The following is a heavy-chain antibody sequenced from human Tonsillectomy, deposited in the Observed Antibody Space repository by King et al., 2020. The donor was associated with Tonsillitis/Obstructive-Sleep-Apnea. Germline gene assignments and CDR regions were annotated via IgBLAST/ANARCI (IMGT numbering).Heavy chain of an antibody. V-gene: IGHV4-59*01. D-gene: IGHD3-16*01. Sequence: QLQESGPGLVKPSETLSLTCTVSGGSISSYYWSWIRQPPGKGLEWIGYIYYSGSTNYNPSLKSRVTISVDTSKNQFSLKLSSVTAADTAVYYCARGGGASTSYYYYGMDVWGQGTTVTVSS. CDR1: GGSISSYY. CDR2: IYYSGST. CDR3: ARGGGASTSYYYYGMDV. J-gene: IGHJ6*02.